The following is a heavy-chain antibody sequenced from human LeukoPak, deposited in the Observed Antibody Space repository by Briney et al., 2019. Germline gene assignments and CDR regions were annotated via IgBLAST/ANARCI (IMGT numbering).Heavy chain of an antibody. CDR3: ARGVGSGSYRFYYYYYMDV. CDR1: GYTFTSYY. D-gene: IGHD3-10*01. Sequence: ASVKVSCKASGYTFTSYYMHWVRQAPGQGLEWMGWINPNSGGTNYAQKFQGRVTMTRDTSISTAYMELSSLRSEDTAVYYCARGVGSGSYRFYYYYYMDVWGKGTTVTISS. J-gene: IGHJ6*03. CDR2: INPNSGGT. V-gene: IGHV1-2*02.